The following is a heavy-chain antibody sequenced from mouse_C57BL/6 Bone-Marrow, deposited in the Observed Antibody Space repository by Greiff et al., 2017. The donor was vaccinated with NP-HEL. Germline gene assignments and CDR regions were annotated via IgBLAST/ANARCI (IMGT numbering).Heavy chain of an antibody. CDR2: ISSGSSTI. D-gene: IGHD1-1*01. Sequence: EVKLMESGGGLVKPGGSLKLSCAASGFTFSDYGMHWVRQAPEKGLEWVAYISSGSSTIYYADTVKGRFTISRDNAKNTLFLQMTSLRSEETAMYYCARWTVEGFAYWGQGTLVTVSA. CDR1: GFTFSDYG. V-gene: IGHV5-17*01. J-gene: IGHJ3*01. CDR3: ARWTVEGFAY.